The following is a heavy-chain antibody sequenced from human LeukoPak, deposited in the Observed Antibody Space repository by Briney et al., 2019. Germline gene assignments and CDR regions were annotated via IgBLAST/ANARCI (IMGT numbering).Heavy chain of an antibody. CDR3: AKDLSGPVLRYFDWFMGGFDY. V-gene: IGHV3-30*18. Sequence: GGSLRLSCAASGFTFSSYGMHWVRRAPGKGLEWVAVISYDGSNKYYADSVKGRFTISRDNSKNTLYLQMNSLRAEDTAVYYCAKDLSGPVLRYFDWFMGGFDYWGQGTLVTVSS. J-gene: IGHJ4*02. CDR1: GFTFSSYG. CDR2: ISYDGSNK. D-gene: IGHD3-9*01.